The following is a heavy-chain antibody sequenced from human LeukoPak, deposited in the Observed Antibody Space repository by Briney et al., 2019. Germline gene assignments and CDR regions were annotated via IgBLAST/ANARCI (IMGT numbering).Heavy chain of an antibody. CDR1: GYTFTGYY. V-gene: IGHV1-2*02. Sequence: ASVKVSCKTSGYTFTGYYMHWVRQAPGQGLEWMGWINPNSGGTNYAQKFQGRVTMTRDTSISTAYMELSRLRSDDTAVYYCARVCTSFPYYFDYWGQGTLVTVSS. CDR3: ARVCTSFPYYFDY. D-gene: IGHD2-2*01. CDR2: INPNSGGT. J-gene: IGHJ4*02.